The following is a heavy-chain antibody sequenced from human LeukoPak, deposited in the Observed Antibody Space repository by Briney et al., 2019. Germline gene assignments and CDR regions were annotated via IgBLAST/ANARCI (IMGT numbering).Heavy chain of an antibody. J-gene: IGHJ5*02. D-gene: IGHD3-22*01. CDR1: GFTFSSYA. Sequence: GGSLRLSCAASGFTFSSYAMSWVRQAPGKGLEWVSAISGSGGSTYYADSVKGRFTISRDNSENTLYLQMNSLRAEDTAVYYCAKDYYYDSSGPYPSNWFDPWGQGTLVTVSS. V-gene: IGHV3-23*01. CDR3: AKDYYYDSSGPYPSNWFDP. CDR2: ISGSGGST.